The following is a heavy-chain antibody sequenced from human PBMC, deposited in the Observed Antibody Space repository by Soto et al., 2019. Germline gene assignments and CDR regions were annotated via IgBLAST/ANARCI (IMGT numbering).Heavy chain of an antibody. J-gene: IGHJ4*02. CDR1: GFTFSSYA. CDR2: ISGSGGST. CDR3: EKQMSKVAVTDY. D-gene: IGHD2-15*01. V-gene: IGHV3-23*01. Sequence: GSLRLSCAASGFTFSSYAMSWVRQAPGKGLEWVSAISGSGGSTYYADSVKGRFTISRDNSKNTLYLQMNSLRAEDTAVYYCEKQMSKVAVTDYWGQGTLVTVSS.